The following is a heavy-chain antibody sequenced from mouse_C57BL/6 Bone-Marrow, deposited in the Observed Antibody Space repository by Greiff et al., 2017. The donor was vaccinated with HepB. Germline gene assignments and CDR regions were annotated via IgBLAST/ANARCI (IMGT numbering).Heavy chain of an antibody. J-gene: IGHJ2*01. CDR2: ISYSGST. Sequence: EVKLMESGPGLAKPSQTLSLTCSVTGYSITSDYWNWIRKFPGNKLEYMGYISYSGSTYYNPSLKSRISITRDTSKNQYYLQLNSVTTEDTASYYCARRYYDYDGGYYFDYWGQGTTLTVSS. D-gene: IGHD2-4*01. V-gene: IGHV3-8*01. CDR3: ARRYYDYDGGYYFDY. CDR1: GYSITSDY.